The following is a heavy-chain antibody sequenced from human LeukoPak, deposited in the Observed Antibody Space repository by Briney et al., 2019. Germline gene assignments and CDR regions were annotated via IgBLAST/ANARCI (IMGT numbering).Heavy chain of an antibody. D-gene: IGHD3-22*01. V-gene: IGHV3-30*02. Sequence: GGSLRLSCAASGFTFSSYGMHWVRQAPGKGLEWVAFIRYDGSNKYYADSVKGRLTISRDNSKNTLYLQMNSLRAEDTAVYYCAKDSTYYYDRRDYMDVWGKGTTVTISS. CDR2: IRYDGSNK. CDR3: AKDSTYYYDRRDYMDV. CDR1: GFTFSSYG. J-gene: IGHJ6*03.